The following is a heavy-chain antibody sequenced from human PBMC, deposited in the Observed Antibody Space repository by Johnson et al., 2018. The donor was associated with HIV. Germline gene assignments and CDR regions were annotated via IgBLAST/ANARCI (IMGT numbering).Heavy chain of an antibody. V-gene: IGHV3-30-3*01. CDR1: VFTFSSYA. Sequence: QEQLVESGGGVVQPGRSLRLSCAASVFTFSSYALPLVRQAPAKGLEWLAVISYDGSNKYYADSVKGRFPISRDISKNTLYLQMNSLRAEDTAVYYCARDRAHYYDSSGYYESGAFDIWGQGTMVTVSS. D-gene: IGHD3-22*01. J-gene: IGHJ3*02. CDR2: ISYDGSNK. CDR3: ARDRAHYYDSSGYYESGAFDI.